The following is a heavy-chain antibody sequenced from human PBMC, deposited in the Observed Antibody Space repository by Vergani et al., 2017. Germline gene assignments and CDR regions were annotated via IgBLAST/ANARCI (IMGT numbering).Heavy chain of an antibody. J-gene: IGHJ5*02. CDR2: IYYSGST. Sequence: QLQLQESGPGLVKPSATLSLTCSVSGASIRSRNYYWGWIRQPPGKGLEWIASIYYSGSTYYNPSLKSRVTISVDTSKNQFSLKLSSVTAAETAVYFCARHSTGEGLVRLGWIDPWGQGIRVTVSS. V-gene: IGHV4-39*01. CDR1: GASIRSRNYY. D-gene: IGHD6-19*01. CDR3: ARHSTGEGLVRLGWIDP.